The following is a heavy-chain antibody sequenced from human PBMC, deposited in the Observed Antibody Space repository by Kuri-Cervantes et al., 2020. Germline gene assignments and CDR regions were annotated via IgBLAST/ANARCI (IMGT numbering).Heavy chain of an antibody. V-gene: IGHV1-3*01. CDR3: ARGVDIAAHGGGDYYYYMDV. J-gene: IGHJ6*03. D-gene: IGHD6-13*01. CDR1: GYTFTSYA. CDR2: INAGNGNT. Sequence: ASVKVSCKASGYTFTSYAMRWVRQAPGQRLEWMGWINAGNGNTKYSQKFQGRVTITRDTSASTAYMELSSLRSEDTAVYYCARGVDIAAHGGGDYYYYMDVWGKGTTVTVSS.